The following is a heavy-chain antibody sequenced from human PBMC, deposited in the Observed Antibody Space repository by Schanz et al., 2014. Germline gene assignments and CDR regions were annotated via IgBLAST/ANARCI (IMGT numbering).Heavy chain of an antibody. CDR2: MNPDSGNT. CDR3: ARGQRRTIGRPFGP. CDR1: GYTFTSYD. J-gene: IGHJ5*02. Sequence: VQLVQSGAEVKRPGASVRVSCKASGYTFTSYDFNWVRQAPGQGLEWMGWMNPDSGNTGYAQKFQGRVTMTRNTSISTAYMELSSLRSEDTAVYYCARGQRRTIGRPFGPWGQGTLVTGSS. D-gene: IGHD6-25*01. V-gene: IGHV1-8*01.